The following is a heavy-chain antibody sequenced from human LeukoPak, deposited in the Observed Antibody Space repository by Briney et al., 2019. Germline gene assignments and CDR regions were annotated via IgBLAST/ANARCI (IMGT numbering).Heavy chain of an antibody. V-gene: IGHV3-23*01. CDR3: AKDLRVAVGRGYFEY. Sequence: SGGSLRLSCAASGFTFSSYAMSWVRQAPGKGLEWVSAISGSGGSTYYADSVKGRFTISRDNSKNTLYLQMNSLRAEDTAVYYCAKDLRVAVGRGYFEYWGQGTLVTVSS. CDR2: ISGSGGST. J-gene: IGHJ4*02. CDR1: GFTFSSYA. D-gene: IGHD6-19*01.